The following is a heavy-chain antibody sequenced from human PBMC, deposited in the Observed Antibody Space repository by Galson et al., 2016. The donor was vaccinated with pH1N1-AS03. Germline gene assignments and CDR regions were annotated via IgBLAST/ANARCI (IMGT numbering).Heavy chain of an antibody. V-gene: IGHV5-51*01. D-gene: IGHD2-8*01. Sequence: QSGAEVKKPGESLKISCKGSRDSFTNHWIAWVRQMNGKGLEWMAIIYPLDSDIRYSPSFQGQVTISADMSISTAYLNWSSLKAWDTAIYYCGRHMGNSWHDGLDFWGPGTLVTVSS. J-gene: IGHJ4*02. CDR3: GRHMGNSWHDGLDF. CDR2: IYPLDSDI. CDR1: RDSFTNHW.